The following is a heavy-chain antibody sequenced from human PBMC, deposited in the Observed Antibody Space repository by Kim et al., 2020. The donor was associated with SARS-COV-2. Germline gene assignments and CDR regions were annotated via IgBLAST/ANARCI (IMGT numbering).Heavy chain of an antibody. CDR2: INHSGST. CDR3: ARSEYYYDSRPFDY. Sequence: SETLSLTCAVYGGSFSGYYWSWIRQPPGKGLEWIGEINHSGSTNYNPSLKSRVTISVDTSKNQFSLKLSSVTAADTAVYYCARSEYYYDSRPFDYWGQGT. V-gene: IGHV4-34*01. J-gene: IGHJ4*02. CDR1: GGSFSGYY. D-gene: IGHD3-22*01.